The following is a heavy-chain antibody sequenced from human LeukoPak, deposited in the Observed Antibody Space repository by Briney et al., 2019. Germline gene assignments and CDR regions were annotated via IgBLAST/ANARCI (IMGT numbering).Heavy chain of an antibody. CDR2: ISYDGSNK. Sequence: PGGSLRLSCAASGFTFSSYGMHWVRQAPGKGLEWVAVISYDGSNKYYADSVKGRFTISRDNSKNTLYLQMNSLRAEDTAVYYCAKLVGATTDFDYWGQGTLVTVS. V-gene: IGHV3-30*18. CDR3: AKLVGATTDFDY. CDR1: GFTFSSYG. J-gene: IGHJ4*02. D-gene: IGHD1-26*01.